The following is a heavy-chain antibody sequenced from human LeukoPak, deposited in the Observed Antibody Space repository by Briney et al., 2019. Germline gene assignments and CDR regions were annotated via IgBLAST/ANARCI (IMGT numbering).Heavy chain of an antibody. CDR2: FYHSGST. D-gene: IGHD2-2*01. J-gene: IGHJ4*02. CDR3: ARQGYCSSTSCYGPHNFDY. Sequence: PSETLSLTCAVSGYPISSGYYWGWIRQPPGKGLEWIGSFYHSGSTYYNPSLKSRVTISVDTPKNQFSLKLSSVTAADTAVYYCARQGYCSSTSCYGPHNFDYWGQGTLVTVSS. CDR1: GYPISSGYY. V-gene: IGHV4-38-2*01.